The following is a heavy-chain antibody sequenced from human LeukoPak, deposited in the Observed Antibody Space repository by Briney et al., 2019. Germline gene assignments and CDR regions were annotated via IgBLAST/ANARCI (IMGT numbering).Heavy chain of an antibody. D-gene: IGHD3-10*01. Sequence: SGPTLVNPTQTITLTCTCSGFSLTTNGVGVGWIRQPPGKALEWLARIYWDDYRRYSPSLKSRLTLIKETSKNQVVLTMTNMDSVDTGTYSCAHLVIGVFDYWGQGTLVTVSS. J-gene: IGHJ4*02. CDR2: IYWDDYR. CDR3: AHLVIGVFDY. V-gene: IGHV2-5*02. CDR1: GFSLTTNGVG.